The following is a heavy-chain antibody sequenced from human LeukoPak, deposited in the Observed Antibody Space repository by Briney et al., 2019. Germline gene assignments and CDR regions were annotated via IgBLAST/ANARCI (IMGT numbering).Heavy chain of an antibody. CDR3: ARDRWVRQQLVLILDY. Sequence: ASVKVSCKASGYTFTSYGISWVRQAPGQGLEWMGRIIPILGIANYAQKFQGRVTITADKSTSTAYMELSSLRSEDTAVYYCARDRWVRQQLVLILDYWGQGTLVTVSS. J-gene: IGHJ4*02. D-gene: IGHD6-13*01. CDR1: GYTFTSYG. CDR2: IIPILGIA. V-gene: IGHV1-69*04.